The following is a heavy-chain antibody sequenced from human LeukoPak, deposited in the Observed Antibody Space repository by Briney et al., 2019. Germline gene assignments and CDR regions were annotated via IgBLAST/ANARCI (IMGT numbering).Heavy chain of an antibody. CDR2: INHSGST. V-gene: IGHV4-34*01. D-gene: IGHD1-26*01. CDR1: GGSFSGYY. J-gene: IGHJ3*02. Sequence: SETLSLTCAVYGGSFSGYYWSWIRQPPGKGLEWIGEINHSGSTNYNPSLKSRVTISVDTSKNQFSLKLSSVTAADTAVYYCARPIVGATADAFDIWGQGTMVTVSS. CDR3: ARPIVGATADAFDI.